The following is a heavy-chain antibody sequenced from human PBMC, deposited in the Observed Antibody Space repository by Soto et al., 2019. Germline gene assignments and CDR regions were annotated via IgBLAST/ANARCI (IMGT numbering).Heavy chain of an antibody. CDR2: IYLGGSI. Sequence: ASETLSLTCSVSGASISSYYYTWIRQTPGKGLEWIGYIYLGGSINYNPSFKSRVIISVDTPKNQFSVRLSSVTAADTAVYYCARHGHSHFYDYWGQGTLVTAPQ. J-gene: IGHJ4*02. CDR1: GASISSYY. CDR3: ARHGHSHFYDY. V-gene: IGHV4-59*08.